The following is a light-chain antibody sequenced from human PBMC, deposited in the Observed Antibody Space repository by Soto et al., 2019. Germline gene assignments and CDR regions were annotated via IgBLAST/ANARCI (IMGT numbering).Light chain of an antibody. CDR2: GSY. J-gene: IGKJ2*01. Sequence: ENVLTQSPGTLSLSPGERATLSCRASQSVSSSDLAWYQQKPGQAPRLLVYGSYHRATGIADRFSGSGSGTDFTLTISRLEPEDFAVYYCQQYSSSYDTSLYTFGQGTKVDIK. CDR3: QQYSSSYDTSLYT. V-gene: IGKV3-20*01. CDR1: QSVSSSD.